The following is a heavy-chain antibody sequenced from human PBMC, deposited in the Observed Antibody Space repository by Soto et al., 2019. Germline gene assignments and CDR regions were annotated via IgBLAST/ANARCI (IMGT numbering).Heavy chain of an antibody. CDR2: ISSSGSTI. Sequence: GGSLRLSCAASGFTFSDYYMSWIRQAPGRGLEWVSYISSSGSTIYYADSVKGLFTISRDNAKNSLYLQMNSLRAEDTAVYYCAREYSGYDLSDAFDIWGQGTMVTVSS. J-gene: IGHJ3*02. CDR3: AREYSGYDLSDAFDI. CDR1: GFTFSDYY. V-gene: IGHV3-11*01. D-gene: IGHD5-12*01.